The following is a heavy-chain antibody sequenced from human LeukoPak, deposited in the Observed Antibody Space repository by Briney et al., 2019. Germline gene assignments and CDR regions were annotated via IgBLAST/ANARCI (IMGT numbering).Heavy chain of an antibody. V-gene: IGHV3-43*02. Sequence: GGSLRLSCAASGFTFDDYAVHWDRQPPGKGLECVSLISGDGSITYYADSVKGRFTISRDNSKNSLFLQMNSLRTEDAALYYCAKDNWVATRGHYGFDYWGQGTLVTVSS. CDR2: ISGDGSIT. D-gene: IGHD5-12*01. CDR3: AKDNWVATRGHYGFDY. J-gene: IGHJ4*02. CDR1: GFTFDDYA.